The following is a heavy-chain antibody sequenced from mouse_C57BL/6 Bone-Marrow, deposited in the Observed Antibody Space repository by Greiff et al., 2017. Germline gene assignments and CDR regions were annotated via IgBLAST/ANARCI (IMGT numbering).Heavy chain of an antibody. J-gene: IGHJ4*01. D-gene: IGHD4-1*01. CDR2: IHPNSGST. Sequence: QVHVKQSGAELVKPGASVKLSCKASGYTFTSYWMHWVKQRPGQGLEWIGMIHPNSGSTNYNEKLKSKATLTVDKSSSTAYMQLSSLTSEDSAVYYCARNLGAMDYWGQGTSVTVSS. V-gene: IGHV1-64*01. CDR3: ARNLGAMDY. CDR1: GYTFTSYW.